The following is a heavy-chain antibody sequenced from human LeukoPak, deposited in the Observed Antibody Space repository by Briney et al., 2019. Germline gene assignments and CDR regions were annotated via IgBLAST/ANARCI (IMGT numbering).Heavy chain of an antibody. Sequence: GGSLRLSCAASGFTFSSYGMHWVRQAPGKGLEWVAVISYAGSNKYYADSVKGRFTISRDNSKNTLYLQMNSLRAEDTAVYYCAKDLGNYWGQGTLVTVSS. CDR1: GFTFSSYG. J-gene: IGHJ4*02. V-gene: IGHV3-30*18. CDR3: AKDLGNY. D-gene: IGHD3-16*01. CDR2: ISYAGSNK.